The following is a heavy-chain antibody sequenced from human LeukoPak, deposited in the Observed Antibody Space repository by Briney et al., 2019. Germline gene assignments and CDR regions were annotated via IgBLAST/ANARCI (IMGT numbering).Heavy chain of an antibody. V-gene: IGHV4-61*02. J-gene: IGHJ4*02. CDR3: ARGGTILFDY. CDR2: IYTSGST. Sequence: PAPTLSLTYTVSGGSITSGSYYSAWIRQPAGKGLDWLGRIYTSGSTNYNPSLKSRVTITADTSKNQFSLKLSSVTAADNAVYYCARGGTILFDYWGQGTLVTVSS. D-gene: IGHD1-14*01. CDR1: GGSITSGSYY.